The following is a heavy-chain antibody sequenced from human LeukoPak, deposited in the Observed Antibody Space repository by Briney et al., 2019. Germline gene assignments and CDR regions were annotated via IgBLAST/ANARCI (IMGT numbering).Heavy chain of an antibody. D-gene: IGHD3-3*01. J-gene: IGHJ4*02. CDR2: IYYSGST. CDR1: GGSISSYY. CDR3: ARPNYDFWSGSPDYFDY. Sequence: SETLSLTCTVSGGSISSYYWSWIRQPPGKGLEWIGYIYYSGSTNYNPSLKSRVTISVDTSKNQFSLKLSSVTAADTAVYYCARPNYDFWSGSPDYFDYWGQGTLVTVSS. V-gene: IGHV4-59*12.